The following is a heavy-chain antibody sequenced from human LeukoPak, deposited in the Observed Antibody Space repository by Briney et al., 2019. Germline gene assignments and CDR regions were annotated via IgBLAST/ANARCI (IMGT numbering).Heavy chain of an antibody. Sequence: GGSLRLSCAAPGFTFSSYSMNWVRQAPGKGLEWVSSISSSSSYIYYADSVKGRFTISRDNAKNSLYLQMNSLRAEDTAVYYCARDWGGLWAAAGPNAFDIWGQGTMVTVSS. V-gene: IGHV3-21*01. J-gene: IGHJ3*02. D-gene: IGHD6-13*01. CDR3: ARDWGGLWAAAGPNAFDI. CDR2: ISSSSSYI. CDR1: GFTFSSYS.